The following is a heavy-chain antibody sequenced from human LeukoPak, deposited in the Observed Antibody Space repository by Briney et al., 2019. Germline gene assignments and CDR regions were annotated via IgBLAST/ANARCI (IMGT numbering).Heavy chain of an antibody. D-gene: IGHD3-10*01. V-gene: IGHV3-23*01. CDR2: ISGSGGST. CDR3: AKSDQVVRGVMGIDY. CDR1: GLTFSSYA. J-gene: IGHJ4*02. Sequence: PGGSQRLSCAASGLTFSSYAMSWVRQAPGKGLEWVSAISGSGGSTYYADSVKGRFTISRDNSKNTLYLQMNSLRAEDTAVYYCAKSDQVVRGVMGIDYWGQGTLVTVSS.